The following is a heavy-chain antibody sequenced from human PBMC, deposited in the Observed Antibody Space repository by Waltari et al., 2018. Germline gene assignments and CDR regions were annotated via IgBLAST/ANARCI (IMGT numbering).Heavy chain of an antibody. D-gene: IGHD1-26*01. CDR3: ARRNLGYAFDI. V-gene: IGHV1-69*12. CDR2: MIPIYGTP. J-gene: IGHJ3*02. Sequence: QVQLVQSGAEVKKPGSSVKVSCKASGSAFGSYAVTWVRQAPGHGLEWVGGMIPIYGTPNFAQKFQGRVTFTADESTTTAYMELTSLKSEDTAIYYCARRNLGYAFDIWGQGTLVTVSS. CDR1: GSAFGSYA.